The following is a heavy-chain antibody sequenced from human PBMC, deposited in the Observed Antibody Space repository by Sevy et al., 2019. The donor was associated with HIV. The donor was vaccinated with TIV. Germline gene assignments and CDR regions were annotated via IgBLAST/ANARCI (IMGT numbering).Heavy chain of an antibody. V-gene: IGHV5-51*01. Sequence: GESLKISCKGSGDSSGYSFTNYWIGWVRQMPGKGLEWMAIIFPGDSDTRYSPSFQGQVTISADKSISTAYLQWSSLKASDTAMYYCASPSNGDSIDSWGQGTLVTVSS. D-gene: IGHD2-8*01. J-gene: IGHJ4*02. CDR3: ASPSNGDSIDS. CDR2: IFPGDSDT. CDR1: GYSFTNYW.